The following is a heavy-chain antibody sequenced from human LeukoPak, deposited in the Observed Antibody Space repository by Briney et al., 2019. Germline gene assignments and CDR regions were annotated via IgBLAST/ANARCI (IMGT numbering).Heavy chain of an antibody. D-gene: IGHD2-8*02. J-gene: IGHJ6*03. CDR1: GFTFSDYY. V-gene: IGHV3-11*01. Sequence: GGSLRLSCAASGFTFSDYYMSWIRQAPGKGLEWVSCISSSGSTIYYADSVKGRFTISRDNAKNSLYLQMNSLRAEDTAVYYCARESGVWSLADYYYMDVWGKGTTVTVSS. CDR2: ISSSGSTI. CDR3: ARESGVWSLADYYYMDV.